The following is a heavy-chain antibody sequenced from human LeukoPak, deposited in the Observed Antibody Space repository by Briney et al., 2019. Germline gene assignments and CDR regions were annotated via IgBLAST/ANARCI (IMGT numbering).Heavy chain of an antibody. Sequence: SETLSLTCTVSGDSLSDNYWSWIRQPAGKGLEWIGRIYTSGSINYNPSLKSRVSMSIDTSKNQLSLNLTSLTAAGTAVYYCARHVSAYNPHWYFDFWGRGTLVTVSA. V-gene: IGHV4-4*07. D-gene: IGHD5-24*01. CDR3: ARHVSAYNPHWYFDF. CDR2: IYTSGSI. J-gene: IGHJ2*01. CDR1: GDSLSDNY.